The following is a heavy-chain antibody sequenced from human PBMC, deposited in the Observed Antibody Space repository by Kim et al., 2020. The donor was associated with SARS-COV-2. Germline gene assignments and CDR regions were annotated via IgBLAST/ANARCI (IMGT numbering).Heavy chain of an antibody. CDR2: I. D-gene: IGHD4-17*01. V-gene: IGHV3-21*01. Sequence: IYYADSVRGRFTISRDNAKNALYLQMNGLRAEDTAVYYCARDEETYGGDYWGQGTLVTVSS. CDR3: ARDEETYGGDY. J-gene: IGHJ4*02.